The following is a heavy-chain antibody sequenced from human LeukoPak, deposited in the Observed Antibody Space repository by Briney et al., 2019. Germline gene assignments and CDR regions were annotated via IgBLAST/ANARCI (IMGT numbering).Heavy chain of an antibody. CDR1: GFTFSSYG. J-gene: IGHJ6*03. Sequence: PGRSLRLSCAASGFTFSSYGMHWVRQAPGRGLEWVAVIWYDGSNKYYADSVKGRFTISRDNSKNTLYLQMNSLRAEDTAVYYCAKDHRVAVATNNYYYYMDVWGKGTTVIVSS. CDR3: AKDHRVAVATNNYYYYMDV. D-gene: IGHD6-13*01. CDR2: IWYDGSNK. V-gene: IGHV3-33*06.